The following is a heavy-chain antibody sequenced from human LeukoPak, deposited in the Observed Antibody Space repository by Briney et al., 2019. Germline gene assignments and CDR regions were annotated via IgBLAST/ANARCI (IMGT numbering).Heavy chain of an antibody. CDR3: ARNPTSKTMSRDSFDT. CDR2: ISHTGTT. Sequence: SETLSLTCGVSGGSFSGHYWSWIRQPPGKGLEWIGEISHTGTTHSNPSLKSRVTISVDTPKDQFSLRLTSVTAADTAVYYCARNPTSKTMSRDSFDTWGQGTFVTVSS. V-gene: IGHV4-34*01. D-gene: IGHD3-10*02. J-gene: IGHJ3*02. CDR1: GGSFSGHY.